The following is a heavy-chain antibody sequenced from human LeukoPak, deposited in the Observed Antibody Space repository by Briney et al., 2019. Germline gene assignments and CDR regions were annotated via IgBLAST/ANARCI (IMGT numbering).Heavy chain of an antibody. V-gene: IGHV3-7*01. CDR3: ARDSYRALEY. CDR1: GFTFSSHW. D-gene: IGHD1-14*01. J-gene: IGHJ4*02. Sequence: GGSRSLSCAASGFTFSSHWMSWVRLAPGKGLEWVAHINQDGSEKYYVDSVKGRFTISRDNAKNSLYLQMNSLRVEDTAVYYCARDSYRALEYWGQGTLVTVSS. CDR2: INQDGSEK.